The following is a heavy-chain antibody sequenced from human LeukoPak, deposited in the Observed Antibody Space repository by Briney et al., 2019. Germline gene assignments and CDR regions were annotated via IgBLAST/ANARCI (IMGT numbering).Heavy chain of an antibody. J-gene: IGHJ4*02. CDR3: AEQTGSGLFILP. D-gene: IGHD3/OR15-3a*01. V-gene: IGHV4-39*01. CDR1: GGSISSGSYY. CDR2: IYYTGNT. Sequence: SQTLSLTCTVSGGSISSGSYYWGWIRQPPGKGLEWIGSIYYTGNTYYNASLKSRVTISIDTSKNQFSLKLTPVTAADTAVYYCAEQTGSGLFILPGGQGTLVTVSS.